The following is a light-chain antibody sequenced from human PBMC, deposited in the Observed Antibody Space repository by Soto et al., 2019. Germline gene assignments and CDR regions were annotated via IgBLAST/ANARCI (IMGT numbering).Light chain of an antibody. CDR2: AAS. V-gene: IGKV1-39*01. CDR3: QQSYSSLMYT. Sequence: DIHMTQSPSSLSASVGDRVSITCRASQNIRRSLNWYQHKAGKAPKLLIYAASSLQRGVPSRFSGSGSGTDFTLTINGLQPEDFATYYCQQSYSSLMYTFGQGTKLDIK. J-gene: IGKJ2*01. CDR1: QNIRRS.